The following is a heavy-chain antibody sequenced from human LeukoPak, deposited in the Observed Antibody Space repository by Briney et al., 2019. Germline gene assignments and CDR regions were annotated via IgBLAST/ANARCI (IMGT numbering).Heavy chain of an antibody. D-gene: IGHD4-17*01. CDR1: GFTFSSYS. J-gene: IGHJ3*02. Sequence: GGSLRLSCAASGFTFSSYSMNWVRQAPGKGLEWVSYISSSSSTIYYADSVKGRFTISRDNAKNSLYLQMNSLRAEDTAVYYCARPLLRGAKAAFDIWGQGTMVTVSS. CDR3: ARPLLRGAKAAFDI. CDR2: ISSSSSTI. V-gene: IGHV3-48*01.